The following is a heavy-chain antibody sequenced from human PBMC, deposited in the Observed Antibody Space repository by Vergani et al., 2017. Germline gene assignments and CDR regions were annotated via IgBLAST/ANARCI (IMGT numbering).Heavy chain of an antibody. CDR3: ATLDSPDAFDI. CDR2: ISWNSGSI. Sequence: EVQLVESGGGLVQPGRSLRLSCAASGFTVYDYAMHWARQVPGKGLEWVSGISWNSGSIGYADSVKGRFTISRDNAKNSLYLQMNSLRAEDTALYYCATLDSPDAFDIWGQGTMVTVSS. J-gene: IGHJ3*02. V-gene: IGHV3-9*01. D-gene: IGHD3-22*01. CDR1: GFTVYDYA.